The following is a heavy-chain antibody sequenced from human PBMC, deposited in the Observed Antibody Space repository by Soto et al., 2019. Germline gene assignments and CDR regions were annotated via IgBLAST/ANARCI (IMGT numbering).Heavy chain of an antibody. V-gene: IGHV4-61*01. D-gene: IGHD3-22*01. CDR3: SRDNSGYFPTY. Sequence: ASETLSLTCSVPGGSVNSANYYWSWMRQPPGKGLEWIGFIYYNGNTKYNPSLKSRVTISLDTSKNQFSLNLTSVTAADAAVYYCSRDNSGYFPTYWGQGTLVTVSS. CDR2: IYYNGNT. CDR1: GGSVNSANYY. J-gene: IGHJ4*02.